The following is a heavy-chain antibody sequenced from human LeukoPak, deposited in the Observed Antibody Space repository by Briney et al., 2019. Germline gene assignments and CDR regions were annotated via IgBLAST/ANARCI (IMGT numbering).Heavy chain of an antibody. V-gene: IGHV4-59*01. CDR2: IYYSGST. CDR1: GGSISSYY. J-gene: IGHJ5*02. CDR3: ARVLMVRGVIRFDP. D-gene: IGHD3-10*01. Sequence: PSETLSLTCTVSGGSISSYYWSWIRQPPGKGLEWIGYIYYSGSTNYNPSLKSRVTISVDTSKNQFSLKLSSVTAVDAAVYYCARVLMVRGVIRFDPWGQGTLVTVSS.